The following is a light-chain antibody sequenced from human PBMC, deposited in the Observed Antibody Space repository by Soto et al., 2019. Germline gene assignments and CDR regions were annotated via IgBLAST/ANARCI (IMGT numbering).Light chain of an antibody. CDR3: QVWDSTSDHHVI. J-gene: IGLJ2*01. V-gene: IGLV3-21*02. CDR2: DDS. CDR1: HIGYKS. Sequence: SYELTQPPSVSVAPRQTARITCGGYHIGYKSVHWDQQKPGQAPVLAVYDDSDRPSGIPERFSGSNSGNTATLTISRVEAGDEADYYCQVWDSTSDHHVIFGGGTKLTVL.